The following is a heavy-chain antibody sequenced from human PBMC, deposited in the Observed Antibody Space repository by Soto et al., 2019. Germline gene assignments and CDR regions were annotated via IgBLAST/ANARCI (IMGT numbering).Heavy chain of an antibody. Sequence: EVQLVESGGGLVQPGGSLRLSCAASGFTFSKYWMHWVRQAPGEGLVWLSCINGDGVTATYADSVKGRFTISRDNAKNTLSLHMNSLRADDTAVYFCARFRNSWYFDYWGQGALVTVSS. J-gene: IGHJ4*02. CDR2: INGDGVTA. V-gene: IGHV3-74*01. D-gene: IGHD6-13*01. CDR3: ARFRNSWYFDY. CDR1: GFTFSKYW.